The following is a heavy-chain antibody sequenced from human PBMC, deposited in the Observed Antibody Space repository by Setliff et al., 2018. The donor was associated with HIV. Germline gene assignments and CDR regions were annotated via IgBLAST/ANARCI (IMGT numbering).Heavy chain of an antibody. Sequence: SGPTLVNPTPTLTLTCTFSGFSLSTSGMRVSWIRQPPGKALEWLARIDWDADKFYTTSLKTRLTISKDTSKSQVVLTMTNMDPVDTATYYCAREIAAPQGFDYWGQGTLVTASS. CDR2: IDWDADK. J-gene: IGHJ4*02. D-gene: IGHD6-25*01. CDR1: GFSLSTSGMR. CDR3: AREIAAPQGFDY. V-gene: IGHV2-70*04.